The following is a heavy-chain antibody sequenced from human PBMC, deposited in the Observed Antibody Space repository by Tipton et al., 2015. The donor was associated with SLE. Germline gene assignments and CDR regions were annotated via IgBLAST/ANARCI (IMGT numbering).Heavy chain of an antibody. Sequence: QLVQSGAEVKKPGASVKVSCKASGYTFTSYYMHWVRQAPGQGLEWMGRIIPILGIANYAQKFQGRVTITADKSTSTAYMELSSLRSEDTAVYYCARGAYRVPYGSSRHYFDDWGQGTLVTVSS. CDR2: IIPILGIA. J-gene: IGHJ4*02. D-gene: IGHD6-13*01. CDR1: GYTFTSYY. V-gene: IGHV1-69*09. CDR3: ARGAYRVPYGSSRHYFDD.